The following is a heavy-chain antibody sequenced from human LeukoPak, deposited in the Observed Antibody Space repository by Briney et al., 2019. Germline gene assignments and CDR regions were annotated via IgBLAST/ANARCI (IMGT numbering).Heavy chain of an antibody. CDR3: AREKVRQSGMDV. Sequence: ASVKVSCKASGYTFTSYGISWVRQAPGQGLEWMGIINPSGGSTSYAQKFQGRVTMTRDTSISTAYMELSRLRSDDTAVYYCAREKVRQSGMDVWGQGTTVTVSS. CDR2: INPSGGST. V-gene: IGHV1-46*01. D-gene: IGHD2-2*01. J-gene: IGHJ6*02. CDR1: GYTFTSYG.